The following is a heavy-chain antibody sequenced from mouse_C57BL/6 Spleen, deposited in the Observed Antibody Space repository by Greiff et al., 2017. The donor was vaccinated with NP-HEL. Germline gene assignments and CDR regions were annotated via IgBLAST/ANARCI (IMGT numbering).Heavy chain of an antibody. CDR2: ISNGGGST. CDR3: ARRSLWDGYYEGDWYFDV. CDR1: GFTFSDYY. D-gene: IGHD2-3*01. Sequence: EVHLVESGGGLVQPGGSLKLSCAASGFTFSDYYMYWVRQTPEKRLEWVAYISNGGGSTYYPDTVKGRFTISRDNAKNTLYLQMSRLKSEDTAMYYCARRSLWDGYYEGDWYFDVWGTGTTVTVSS. J-gene: IGHJ1*03. V-gene: IGHV5-12*01.